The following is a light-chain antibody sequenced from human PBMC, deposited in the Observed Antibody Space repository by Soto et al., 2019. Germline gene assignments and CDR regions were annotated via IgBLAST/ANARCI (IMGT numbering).Light chain of an antibody. CDR1: QTINNW. Sequence: DVLLTQSPSTLSASIGDRVTITCRASQTINNWLAWYQQKPGKAPKLLIHKTATLESGVPSRFSGNRSGTEFTLTISSLQPDDVATYYCQQYKPTFGPGTKVDIK. V-gene: IGKV1-5*03. J-gene: IGKJ3*01. CDR3: QQYKPT. CDR2: KTA.